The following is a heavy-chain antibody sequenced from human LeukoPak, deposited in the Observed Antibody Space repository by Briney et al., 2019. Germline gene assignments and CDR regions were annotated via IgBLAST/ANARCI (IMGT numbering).Heavy chain of an antibody. V-gene: IGHV3-48*04. CDR2: ISSSSSTI. CDR1: GFTFSSYS. J-gene: IGHJ4*02. Sequence: PGGSLRLSCAASGFTFSSYSMNWVRQAPGKGLEWVSYISSSSSTIYYADSVKGRFTISRDNAKNSLYLQMNSLRAEDTAVYYCARAPTGNFDYWGQGTLVTVSS. D-gene: IGHD3-10*01. CDR3: ARAPTGNFDY.